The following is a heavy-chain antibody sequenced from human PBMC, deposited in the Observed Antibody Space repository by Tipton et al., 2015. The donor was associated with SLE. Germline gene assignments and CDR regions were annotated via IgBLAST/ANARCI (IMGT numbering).Heavy chain of an antibody. Sequence: LSLTCTVSDGSITSSSHYWGWIRQPPGKGLECIGNIYYSGSTYYNPSLKSRVTISVDTSKNQFSLKLSSVTAADTAVYYCASLGYCSGGSCYSFDYWGQGTLVTVSS. J-gene: IGHJ4*02. CDR1: DGSITSSSHY. D-gene: IGHD2-15*01. V-gene: IGHV4-39*07. CDR2: IYYSGST. CDR3: ASLGYCSGGSCYSFDY.